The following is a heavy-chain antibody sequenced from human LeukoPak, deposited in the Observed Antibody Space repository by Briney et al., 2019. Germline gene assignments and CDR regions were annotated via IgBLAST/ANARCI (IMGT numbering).Heavy chain of an antibody. CDR3: ARDLLGWELHYFDY. J-gene: IGHJ4*02. CDR2: ISYDGSNK. Sequence: GGSLRLSCAASGFTFSSYAMHWVRQAPGKGLEWVAVISYDGSNKYYADSVKGRFSISRDNAKNSLYLQMNSLRAEDTAVYYCARDLLGWELHYFDYWGQGTLVTVSS. CDR1: GFTFSSYA. V-gene: IGHV3-30*04. D-gene: IGHD1-26*01.